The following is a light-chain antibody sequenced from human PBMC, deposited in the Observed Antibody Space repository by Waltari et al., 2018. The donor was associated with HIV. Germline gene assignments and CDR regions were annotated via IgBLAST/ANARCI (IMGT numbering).Light chain of an antibody. CDR2: GAS. V-gene: IGKV3-20*01. CDR3: QQYGSSPIT. Sequence: ELVLTQSPATLSLSPGAGAVLSCRASQSVSNSYVAWYQQKVGQAPSLLIYGASRRAIGIPDRFSGSGSGTDFTLTISGLEPEDFAVYYCQQYGSSPITFGQGTRLEIK. J-gene: IGKJ5*01. CDR1: QSVSNSY.